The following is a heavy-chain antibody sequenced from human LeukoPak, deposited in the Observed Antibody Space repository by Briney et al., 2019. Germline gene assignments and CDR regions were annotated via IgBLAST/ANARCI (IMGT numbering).Heavy chain of an antibody. CDR2: INHSGST. Sequence: PETLSLTCAVYGGTFSGYYRSWVRQPPGKGLEWIGEINHSGSTNYNPSLQSRVTISVDTSKNPFSLKLSSVTAADTAVYYCARHLRESSGSYYGYYYYYYMDVGGKGTTVAIS. J-gene: IGHJ6*03. V-gene: IGHV4-34*01. CDR3: ARHLRESSGSYYGYYYYYYMDV. D-gene: IGHD3-10*01. CDR1: GGTFSGYY.